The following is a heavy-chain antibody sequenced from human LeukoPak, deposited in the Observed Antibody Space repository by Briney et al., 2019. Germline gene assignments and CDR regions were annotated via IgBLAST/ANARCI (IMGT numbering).Heavy chain of an antibody. J-gene: IGHJ5*02. CDR1: GYTFTGYY. CDR2: INPNSGGT. D-gene: IGHD1-1*01. V-gene: IGHV1-2*02. Sequence: GASVKVSCKASGYTFTGYYMHWVRQAPGQGLEWMGWINPNSGGTNYAQKFQGRVTMTRDTSISTAYMELSRLRSDDTAVYYCARDVTGGTGTTGNWFDPWGQGTLVTVSS. CDR3: ARDVTGGTGTTGNWFDP.